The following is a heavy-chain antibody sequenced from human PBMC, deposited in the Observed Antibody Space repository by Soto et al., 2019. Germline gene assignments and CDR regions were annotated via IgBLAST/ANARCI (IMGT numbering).Heavy chain of an antibody. D-gene: IGHD3-16*02. CDR3: ARGLDVTTFGEIISNYFDY. J-gene: IGHJ4*02. Sequence: QLQLQESGSGLVKPSETLSLTCSVSGASISSAGNSWSWIRQAPGKGLEWIGYIYHSGTTYYNPSLRSRVTISADTSKNHFSLKVRSVTAADTAVYYCARGLDVTTFGEIISNYFDYWGQGTLVTVSS. CDR2: IYHSGTT. V-gene: IGHV4-30-2*01. CDR1: GASISSAGNS.